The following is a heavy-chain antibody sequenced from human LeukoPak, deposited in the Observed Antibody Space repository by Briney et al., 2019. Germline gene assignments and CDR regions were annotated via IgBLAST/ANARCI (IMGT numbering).Heavy chain of an antibody. CDR2: ISAYNGNT. Sequence: ASVKVSCKASGYTFTSYGISWVRQAPGQGLEWMGWISAYNGNTNYAQKLQGRFTMTTDTSTSTAYMELRSLRSDGTAVYYCARVRGTFGGVIVLFDYWGQGTLVTVSS. CDR3: ARVRGTFGGVIVLFDY. D-gene: IGHD3-16*02. J-gene: IGHJ4*02. CDR1: GYTFTSYG. V-gene: IGHV1-18*01.